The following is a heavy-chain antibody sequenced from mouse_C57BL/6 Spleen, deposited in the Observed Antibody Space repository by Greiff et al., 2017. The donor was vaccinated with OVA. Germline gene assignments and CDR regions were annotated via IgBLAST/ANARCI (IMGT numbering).Heavy chain of an antibody. CDR2: IYPRSGNT. Sequence: QVQLQQSGAELVRPGASVKLSCKASGYTFTSYGISWVKQRPGQGLEWIGEIYPRSGNTYYNEKFKGKATLTADKSSSTAYMELRSLTSEDSAVYFCAKGDGYGYDAGYYCCDWGQGTTLTVAT. J-gene: IGHJ2*01. CDR1: GYTFTSYG. CDR3: AKGDGYGYDAGYYCCD. D-gene: IGHD2-2*01. V-gene: IGHV1-81*01.